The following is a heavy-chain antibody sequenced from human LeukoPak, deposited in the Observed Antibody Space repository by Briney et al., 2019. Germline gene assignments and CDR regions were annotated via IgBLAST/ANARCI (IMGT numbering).Heavy chain of an antibody. V-gene: IGHV4-59*01. Sequence: NTSETLSLTCSVSGDSISSYYWSWIRQPPGKGLEWIGYIYYSGSTNYNPSLKSRVTISVDTSKNQFSLKLSSVTAADTAVYYCARSASSSPNWFDPWGQGTLVTVSS. CDR2: IYYSGST. J-gene: IGHJ5*02. CDR1: GDSISSYY. CDR3: ARSASSSPNWFDP. D-gene: IGHD6-13*01.